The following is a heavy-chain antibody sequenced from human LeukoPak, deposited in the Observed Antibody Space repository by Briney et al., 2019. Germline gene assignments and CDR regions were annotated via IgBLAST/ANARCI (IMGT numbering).Heavy chain of an antibody. D-gene: IGHD3-16*01. CDR2: IENDGTKE. V-gene: IGHV3-30*02. CDR1: GFSFRHYG. Sequence: GGSPRLSCVTSGFSFRHYGLHWVRRAPGKGLEWVAFIENDGTKEYCDPVKGRFTISRDNSKNTVYLQMGSLRTEDTAVYYCATNWGGGCGSWGQGALVTVSA. J-gene: IGHJ5*02. CDR3: ATNWGGGCGS.